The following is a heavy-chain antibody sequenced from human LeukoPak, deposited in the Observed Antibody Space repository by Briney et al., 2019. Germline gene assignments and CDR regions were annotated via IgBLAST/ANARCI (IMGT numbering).Heavy chain of an antibody. CDR1: GGTFSSYA. V-gene: IGHV1-2*02. J-gene: IGHJ4*02. D-gene: IGHD3-10*01. CDR3: ARDTTYGSGSYSPDRFDY. Sequence: GASVKVSCKASGGTFSSYAISWVRQAPGQGLEWMGWINPNSGGTNYAQKFQGRVTMTRDTSISTAYMELSRLRSDDTAVYYCARDTTYGSGSYSPDRFDYWGQGTLVTVSS. CDR2: INPNSGGT.